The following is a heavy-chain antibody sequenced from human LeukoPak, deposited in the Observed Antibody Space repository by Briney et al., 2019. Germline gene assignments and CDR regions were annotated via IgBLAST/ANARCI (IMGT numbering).Heavy chain of an antibody. J-gene: IGHJ4*02. Sequence: VASVKVSCKASGGTFSSYAISWVRQAPGQGLEWMGGIIPIFGTANYAQKFQGRVTITADESTSTAYMELSSLRSEDTAVYYCASQDYDYVWGSYSGGYWGQGTLVTVSS. V-gene: IGHV1-69*13. CDR2: IIPIFGTA. D-gene: IGHD3-16*01. CDR3: ASQDYDYVWGSYSGGY. CDR1: GGTFSSYA.